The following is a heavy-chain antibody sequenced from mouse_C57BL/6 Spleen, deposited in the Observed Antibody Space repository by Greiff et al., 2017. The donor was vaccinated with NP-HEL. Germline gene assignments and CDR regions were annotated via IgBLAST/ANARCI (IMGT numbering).Heavy chain of an antibody. Sequence: EVQRVESEGGLVQPGSSMKLSCTASGFTFSDYYMAWVRQVPEKGLEWVANINYDGSSTYYLDSLKSRFIISRDNAKNILYLQMSSLKSEDTATYYCARVSNYLYFDYWGQGTTLTVSS. CDR3: ARVSNYLYFDY. CDR1: GFTFSDYY. J-gene: IGHJ2*01. CDR2: INYDGSST. D-gene: IGHD2-5*01. V-gene: IGHV5-16*01.